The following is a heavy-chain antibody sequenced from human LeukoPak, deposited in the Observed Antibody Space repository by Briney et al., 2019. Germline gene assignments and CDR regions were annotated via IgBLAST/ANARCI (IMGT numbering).Heavy chain of an antibody. CDR3: AGEARPIGYCSSTSCYADYYYMDV. CDR1: GGSISSYY. Sequence: PSETLSLTCTVSGGSISSYYWSWIRQPPGKGLEWIGYIYYSGSTNYNPSLKSRVTISVDTSKNQFSLKLSSVTAADTAVYYCAGEARPIGYCSSTSCYADYYYMDVWGKGTTVTISS. CDR2: IYYSGST. J-gene: IGHJ6*03. D-gene: IGHD2-2*01. V-gene: IGHV4-59*01.